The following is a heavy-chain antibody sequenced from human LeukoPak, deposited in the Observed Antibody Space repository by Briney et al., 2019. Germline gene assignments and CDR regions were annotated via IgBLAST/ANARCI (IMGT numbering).Heavy chain of an antibody. D-gene: IGHD2/OR15-2a*01. J-gene: IGHJ3*02. CDR2: ISGSGGST. CDR1: GFTFSSYA. CDR3: ANRRGTQVLGNNIDI. Sequence: GGSLRLSCAASGFTFSSYAMSWVRQAPGKGLEWVSGISGSGGSTYYADSVKGRFTISRDNSKNTLYLQMNSLRPEDTAVYYCANRRGTQVLGNNIDIWGQGTLVTVSS. V-gene: IGHV3-23*01.